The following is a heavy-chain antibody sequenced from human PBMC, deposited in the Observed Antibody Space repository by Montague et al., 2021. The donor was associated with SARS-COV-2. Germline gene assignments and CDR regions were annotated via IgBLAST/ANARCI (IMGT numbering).Heavy chain of an antibody. V-gene: IGHV4-61*02. Sequence: TLSLTCTVSGXSISSGSYYWSWIRQHAGKGLEWIGSIYSSGSTNYNPCLKSRVTMSVDTSKNQFSLKVSSVTAADTAVYYCARDYGDYTYDYGLDVWGQGTTVTVSS. CDR1: GXSISSGSYY. CDR3: ARDYGDYTYDYGLDV. J-gene: IGHJ6*02. D-gene: IGHD4-17*01. CDR2: IYSSGST.